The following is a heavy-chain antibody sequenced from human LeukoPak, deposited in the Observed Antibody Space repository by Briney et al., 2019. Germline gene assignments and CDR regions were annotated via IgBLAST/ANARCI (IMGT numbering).Heavy chain of an antibody. Sequence: PGGTLRLSCAASGFTFSSYGMSWVRQAPGKGLEWVSAISGSGGSTYYADSVKGRFTISRDNSKNTLYLQINSLRAEDTAVYYCAKDLDYYGSGSYGHWGQGTLVIVSS. CDR1: GFTFSSYG. J-gene: IGHJ4*02. V-gene: IGHV3-23*01. D-gene: IGHD3-10*01. CDR2: ISGSGGST. CDR3: AKDLDYYGSGSYGH.